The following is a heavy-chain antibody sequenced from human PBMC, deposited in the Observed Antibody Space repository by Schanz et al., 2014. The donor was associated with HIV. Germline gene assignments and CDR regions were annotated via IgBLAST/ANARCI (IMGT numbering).Heavy chain of an antibody. Sequence: QVQLVESGGGVVQPGRSLRLSCAASGFTFSSYGMHWVRQAPGKGLEGVAVIWYDGSNKYYADSVKGRFTISRDNSKKTLYLQMNSLRAEDTAVYHCAARYCSGAKCYSLDYWGQGTLVTVSS. J-gene: IGHJ4*02. D-gene: IGHD2-15*01. CDR1: GFTFSSYG. CDR2: IWYDGSNK. CDR3: AARYCSGAKCYSLDY. V-gene: IGHV3-33*01.